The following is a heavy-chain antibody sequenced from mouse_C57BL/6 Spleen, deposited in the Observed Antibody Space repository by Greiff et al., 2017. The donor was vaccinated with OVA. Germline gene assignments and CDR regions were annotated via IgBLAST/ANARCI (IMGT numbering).Heavy chain of an antibody. CDR2: ISDGGSYT. CDR3: ARDRDYYGSSPYAMDD. V-gene: IGHV5-4*01. CDR1: GFTFSSYA. Sequence: EVKVVESGGGLVKPGGSLKLSCAASGFTFSSYAMSWVRQTPEKRLEWVATISDGGSYTYYPDNVKGRFTISRDNAKNNLYLQMSHLKSEDTAMYYCARDRDYYGSSPYAMDDWGQGTSVTVSS. J-gene: IGHJ4*01. D-gene: IGHD1-1*01.